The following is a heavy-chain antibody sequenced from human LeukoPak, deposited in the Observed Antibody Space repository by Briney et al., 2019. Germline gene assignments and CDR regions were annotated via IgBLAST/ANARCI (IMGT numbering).Heavy chain of an antibody. CDR2: IKHDGSEE. J-gene: IGHJ6*03. Sequence: PGGSLRLSCAASGITYSSLWMSWFRQAPGKGLEWVADIKHDGSEEHYVASVKGRFTISRDNSKNTLYLQMNSLRAEDTAAYYCAKDDHMDVWGRGTTVTFSS. V-gene: IGHV3-7*03. CDR3: AKDDHMDV. CDR1: GITYSSLW.